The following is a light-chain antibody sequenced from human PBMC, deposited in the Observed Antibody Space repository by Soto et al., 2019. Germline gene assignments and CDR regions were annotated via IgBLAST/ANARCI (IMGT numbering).Light chain of an antibody. V-gene: IGKV1-33*01. CDR2: DAS. J-gene: IGKJ5*01. CDR3: QQYDNLPLT. Sequence: DIQMTQSPSSLSASVGDRVTITCRTSQSIRNFLNWYQQKPGKAPKLLIYDASNLETGVPSRFSGSGSGTDFTFAISSLQPEDIATYFCQQYDNLPLTFGQGTRLEIK. CDR1: QSIRNF.